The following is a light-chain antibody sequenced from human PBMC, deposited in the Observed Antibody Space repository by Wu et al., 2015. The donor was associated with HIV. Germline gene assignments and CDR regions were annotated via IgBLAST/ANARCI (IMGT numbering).Light chain of an antibody. V-gene: IGKV1-5*03. CDR2: KAS. CDR1: QSIVGW. CDR3: QQCSNYPST. J-gene: IGKJ1*01. Sequence: DVQMTQSPSTLSASVGDRVTITCRASQSIVGWLAWYQQKPGKAPKLLIYKASSLDSGVPSRFSGSGSGTGFTLTISSLQPDDFATYYCQQCSNYPSTFGQGPRWKSN.